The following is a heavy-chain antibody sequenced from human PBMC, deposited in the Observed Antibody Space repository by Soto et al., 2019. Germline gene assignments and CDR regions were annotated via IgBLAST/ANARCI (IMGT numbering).Heavy chain of an antibody. Sequence: SETLSLTCTVSGGSIRTNYYWGWIRQPPGEGLEWIASMYHSGTTYYNPSLKSRVTISVDTSKNQLSLKLSSVTAADTAVYFWGRYRGTSSVYGFDIWGQGRVVT. CDR1: GGSIRTNYY. CDR2: MYHSGTT. J-gene: IGHJ3*02. D-gene: IGHD1-26*01. V-gene: IGHV4-39*01. CDR3: GRYRGTSSVYGFDI.